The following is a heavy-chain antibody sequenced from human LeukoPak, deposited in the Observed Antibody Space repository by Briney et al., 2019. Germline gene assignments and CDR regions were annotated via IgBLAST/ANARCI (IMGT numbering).Heavy chain of an antibody. CDR1: GGTFSSYA. CDR3: ALDSGSYYDGKGYFDY. D-gene: IGHD3-10*01. V-gene: IGHV1-69*13. J-gene: IGHJ4*02. Sequence: SVKVSCKASGGTFSSYAISWVRQAPGQGLEWMGGIIPIFGTANYAQKFQGRVTITADESTSTAYMELSSLRSEDTAVYYCALDSGSYYDGKGYFDYWGQGTLVTVSS. CDR2: IIPIFGTA.